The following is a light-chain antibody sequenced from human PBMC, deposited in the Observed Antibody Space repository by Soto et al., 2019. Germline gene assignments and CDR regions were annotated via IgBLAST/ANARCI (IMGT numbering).Light chain of an antibody. CDR3: QQYDQWTLT. J-gene: IGKJ3*01. Sequence: EIVMTQSPATLYLSPGARASLSCSASQSISTNLAWYQQKPGQAPSLLSYGASTRPTGIPVRFSGIGSGTEFTLNISSPQSEEFAVYYCQQYDQWTLTFGPGTKVAI. CDR2: GAS. CDR1: QSISTN. V-gene: IGKV3-15*01.